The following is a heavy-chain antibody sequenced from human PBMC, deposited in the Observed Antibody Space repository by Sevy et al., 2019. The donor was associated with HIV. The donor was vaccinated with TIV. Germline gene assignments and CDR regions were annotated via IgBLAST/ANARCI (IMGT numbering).Heavy chain of an antibody. J-gene: IGHJ4*02. CDR3: AKGPVWGSYRSFDY. CDR2: ISYDGSNK. D-gene: IGHD3-16*02. Sequence: LSLTCAASGFTFSSYGMHWVRQAPGKGLEWVAVISYDGSNKYYADSVKGRFTISRDNSKNTLYRQMNSLRAEDTAVYYCAKGPVWGSYRSFDYWGQGTLVTVSS. V-gene: IGHV3-30*18. CDR1: GFTFSSYG.